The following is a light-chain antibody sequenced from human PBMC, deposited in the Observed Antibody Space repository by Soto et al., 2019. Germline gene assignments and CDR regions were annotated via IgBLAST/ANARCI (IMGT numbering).Light chain of an antibody. CDR1: QSVSGN. CDR3: QQRARWPWT. V-gene: IGKV3-15*01. Sequence: EIVMTQSPATLSVSPGERATLSCRASQSVSGNLTWYQQKPGQAPRLLIYGASTRATGIPARFSGSGSGTEFTLTISSLQSEDFALYYCQQRARWPWTFGQGTKVEIK. J-gene: IGKJ1*01. CDR2: GAS.